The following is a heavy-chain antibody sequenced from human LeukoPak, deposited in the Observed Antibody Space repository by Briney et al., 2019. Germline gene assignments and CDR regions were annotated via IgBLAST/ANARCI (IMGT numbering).Heavy chain of an antibody. Sequence: SQTLSLTCTVSGGSISSGSYYWSWIRQPAGKGLEWIERIYTSGSTNYNPSLKSRVTISVDTSKNQFSLKLSSVTAADTAVYYCAREGMVRGVIKGYYYYGMDVWGQGTTVTVSS. D-gene: IGHD3-10*01. CDR2: IYTSGST. CDR3: AREGMVRGVIKGYYYYGMDV. J-gene: IGHJ6*02. V-gene: IGHV4-61*02. CDR1: GGSISSGSYY.